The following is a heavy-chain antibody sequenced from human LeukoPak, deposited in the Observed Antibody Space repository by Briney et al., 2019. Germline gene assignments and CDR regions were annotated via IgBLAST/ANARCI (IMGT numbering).Heavy chain of an antibody. CDR1: GYSITSGYY. CDR3: ARAGMYDITNLDY. V-gene: IGHV4-38-2*01. Sequence: PSETLSLTCAVSGYSITSGYYWGWIRQSPGKGLEWIGNIYHSGSTYYNPSLKSRVTISVDTSKNQFSLKLTSVTAADTAVYYCARAGMYDITNLDYWGQGTLVTVSS. CDR2: IYHSGST. J-gene: IGHJ4*02. D-gene: IGHD3-9*01.